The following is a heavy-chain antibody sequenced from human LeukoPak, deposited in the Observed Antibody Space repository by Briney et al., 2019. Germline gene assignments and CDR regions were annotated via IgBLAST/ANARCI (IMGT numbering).Heavy chain of an antibody. Sequence: GASVKVSCKASGYTFTSYDINWVRLATGQGLEWMGWMNPNSGNTGYAQKFQGRVTMTRNTSISTAYMELSSLISDDTAMYYCVREGNELLSKNFDYWGQGTLVTVSS. D-gene: IGHD2-21*02. J-gene: IGHJ4*02. CDR1: GYTFTSYD. CDR3: VREGNELLSKNFDY. V-gene: IGHV1-8*01. CDR2: MNPNSGNT.